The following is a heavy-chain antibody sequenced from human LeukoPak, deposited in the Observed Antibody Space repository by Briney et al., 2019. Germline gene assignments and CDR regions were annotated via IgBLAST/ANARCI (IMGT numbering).Heavy chain of an antibody. D-gene: IGHD3-10*01. J-gene: IGHJ6*03. CDR1: GFIFSDYG. Sequence: PGGSLRLSGAASGFIFSDYGMHWVRQAPGKGLEWVAFTRYDGSSQYYADSVKGRFTISRDNSENTLYLQMNRLRPEDTAIYYCAKVGFQHGDYYYYMDVWGKGTTVTVSS. CDR2: TRYDGSSQ. CDR3: AKVGFQHGDYYYYMDV. V-gene: IGHV3-30*02.